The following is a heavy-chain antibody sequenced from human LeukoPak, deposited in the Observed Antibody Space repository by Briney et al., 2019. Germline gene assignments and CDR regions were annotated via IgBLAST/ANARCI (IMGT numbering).Heavy chain of an antibody. Sequence: ASVKVSCKASGYTFTSYGISWVRQAPGQGLEWMGWISAYNGNTNYAQKLQGRVTMTADTSTSTAYMELRSLRSDDTAVYYCARDNWSMGVCSSTSCSTTYHYYGMDVWGQGTTVTVSS. CDR3: ARDNWSMGVCSSTSCSTTYHYYGMDV. J-gene: IGHJ6*02. D-gene: IGHD2-2*01. CDR1: GYTFTSYG. V-gene: IGHV1-18*01. CDR2: ISAYNGNT.